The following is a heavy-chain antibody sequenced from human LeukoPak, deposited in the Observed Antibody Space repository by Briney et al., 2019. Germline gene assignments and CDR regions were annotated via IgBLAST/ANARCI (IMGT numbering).Heavy chain of an antibody. D-gene: IGHD6-19*01. J-gene: IGHJ5*02. Sequence: GGSLRLSCVASGFTLKNAWMSWVRQAPGKGLEWVGRIRSKTDGGTIDYAAPVKGRFSISRDDSKNTLYLQMSSLKTEDTAVYYCTTGTEQQWLSLDHWGQGTLVTVSS. V-gene: IGHV3-15*01. CDR1: GFTLKNAW. CDR2: IRSKTDGGTI. CDR3: TTGTEQQWLSLDH.